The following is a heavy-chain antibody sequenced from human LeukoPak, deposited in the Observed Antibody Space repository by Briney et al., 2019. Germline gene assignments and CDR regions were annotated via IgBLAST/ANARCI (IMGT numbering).Heavy chain of an antibody. Sequence: GGSLRLSCAASGFTFSSYAMSWVRQAPGKGLEWVSAVSGSGANTYYPDSVKGRFTISRDNSKNTLYLQMNSLRAEDTAVYYCAKSLPPGYMDVWGKGTTVTVSS. J-gene: IGHJ6*03. CDR2: VSGSGANT. D-gene: IGHD7-27*01. CDR3: AKSLPPGYMDV. CDR1: GFTFSSYA. V-gene: IGHV3-23*01.